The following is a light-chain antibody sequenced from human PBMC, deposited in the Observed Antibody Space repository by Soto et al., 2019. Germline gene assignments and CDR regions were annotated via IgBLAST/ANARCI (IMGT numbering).Light chain of an antibody. J-gene: IGKJ5*01. CDR3: QQRHMWPIT. CDR2: DAY. Sequence: EVLLTQSPVTLSLSPGERATLSCRASQSFRGLLAWYQQKPGQSPRLLIYDAYNRATGIPPRFSGSGSGKDFTLTIISLEPEDSAVYYFQQRHMWPITFGQGTRLEIK. V-gene: IGKV3-11*01. CDR1: QSFRGL.